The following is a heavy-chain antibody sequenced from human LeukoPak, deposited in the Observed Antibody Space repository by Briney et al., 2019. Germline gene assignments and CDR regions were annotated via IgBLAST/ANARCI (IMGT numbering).Heavy chain of an antibody. CDR2: INPNSGGT. Sequence: GASVKVSCTASGYTFTGYYMHWVRQAPGHGLEWMGWINPNSGGTNYAQKFQGRVTMTRDTSISTAYMELSRLRSDDTAVYYCAPTYSYDSSGGYWGQGTLVTVSS. V-gene: IGHV1-2*02. J-gene: IGHJ4*02. CDR1: GYTFTGYY. D-gene: IGHD3-22*01. CDR3: APTYSYDSSGGY.